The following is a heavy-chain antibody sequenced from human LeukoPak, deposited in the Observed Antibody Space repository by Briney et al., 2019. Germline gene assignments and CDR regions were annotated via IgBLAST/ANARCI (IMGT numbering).Heavy chain of an antibody. CDR3: AKARVRFGELYDFDY. Sequence: GRSLRLSCAASGFTFSSYGMHWVRQAPGKGLEWVAVIWYDGSNKYYADSVKGRFTISRDYSKNTLYLQMNSLRAEDTAVYYCAKARVRFGELYDFDYWGQGTLVTVSS. CDR2: IWYDGSNK. D-gene: IGHD3-10*01. V-gene: IGHV3-33*06. J-gene: IGHJ4*02. CDR1: GFTFSSYG.